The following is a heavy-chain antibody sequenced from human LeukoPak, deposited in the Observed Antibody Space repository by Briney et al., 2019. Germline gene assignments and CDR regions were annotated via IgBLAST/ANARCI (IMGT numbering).Heavy chain of an antibody. CDR1: GGSISGYY. J-gene: IGHJ4*02. D-gene: IGHD4-17*01. V-gene: IGHV4-59*01. CDR2: IYYSGST. CDR3: ARVSYFQSISTVTTPVAYYFDY. Sequence: LETLSLTCTVSGGSISGYYWSWIRQPPGKGLEWIGSIYYSGSTNYNPSLKSRVTVSVDTSKNQFSLKLSSVTAADTAVYYCARVSYFQSISTVTTPVAYYFDYWGQGTLVTVST.